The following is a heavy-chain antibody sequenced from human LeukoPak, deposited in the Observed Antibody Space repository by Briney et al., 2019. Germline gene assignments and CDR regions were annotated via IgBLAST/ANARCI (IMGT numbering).Heavy chain of an antibody. CDR2: INPNSGGT. J-gene: IGHJ4*02. Sequence: GASVKVSCMASGYTFTGYYMHWVRQAPGQGLEWMGWINPNSGGTNYAQKFQGRVTMTRDTSISTAYMELSRLRSDDTAVYYCARLQNYYDSSGYQPPTNWGQGTLVTVSS. CDR3: ARLQNYYDSSGYQPPTN. CDR1: GYTFTGYY. D-gene: IGHD3-22*01. V-gene: IGHV1-2*02.